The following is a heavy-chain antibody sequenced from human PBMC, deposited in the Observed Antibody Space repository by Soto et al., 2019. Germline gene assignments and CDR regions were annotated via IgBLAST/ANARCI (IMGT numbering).Heavy chain of an antibody. J-gene: IGHJ5*02. CDR2: IYYSGST. Sequence: SETLSLTCTVSGGSISSYYWSWIPQPPGKGLEWIGYIYYSGSTNYNPSLKSRVTISVDTSKNQFSLKLSSVTAADTAVYYCARGGAVAGRNWFDPWGQRTLVTVSS. CDR1: GGSISSYY. D-gene: IGHD6-19*01. V-gene: IGHV4-59*01. CDR3: ARGGAVAGRNWFDP.